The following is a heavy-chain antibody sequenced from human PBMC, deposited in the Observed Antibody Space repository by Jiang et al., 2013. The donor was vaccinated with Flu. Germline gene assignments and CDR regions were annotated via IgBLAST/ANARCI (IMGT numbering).Heavy chain of an antibody. D-gene: IGHD1-1*01. CDR2: DPDDSSA. V-gene: IGHV5-10-1*01. J-gene: IGHJ6*02. CDR3: ARQETGTTVDYYYYSMDV. Sequence: DPDDSSADYSPSFQGHVTPSADKSINTAYLQWSSLKASDTAMYYCARQETGTTVDYYYYSMDVWGQGTTVTVSS.